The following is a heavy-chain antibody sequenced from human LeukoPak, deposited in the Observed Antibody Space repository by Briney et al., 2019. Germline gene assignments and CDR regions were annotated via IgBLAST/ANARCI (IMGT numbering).Heavy chain of an antibody. Sequence: PGGSLRLSCAASGFTVNSNYMSWVRQAPGKGLEWVSVIYSGGSTYYADSVKGRFTISRDNSKNTLYLQMNSLRAEDTAVYYCARFGSEGWFDPWGQGTLVTVSS. J-gene: IGHJ5*02. CDR2: IYSGGST. D-gene: IGHD3-10*01. CDR3: ARFGSEGWFDP. V-gene: IGHV3-53*01. CDR1: GFTVNSNY.